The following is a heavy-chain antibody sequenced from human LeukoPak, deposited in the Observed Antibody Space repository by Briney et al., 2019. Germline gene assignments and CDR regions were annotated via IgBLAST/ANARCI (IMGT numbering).Heavy chain of an antibody. CDR2: ISGSGGST. D-gene: IGHD2-2*01. V-gene: IGHV3-23*01. Sequence: PGGSLRLSCAASGFTFSSYAMSWVRQAPGKGLEWVSAISGSGGSTYYADSVKGRFTISRDNSKNTLYLQMNSLRAEDTAVYYCAKEGVVVVPAAILRGYYFDYWGQGTLVTVSS. CDR3: AKEGVVVVPAAILRGYYFDY. CDR1: GFTFSSYA. J-gene: IGHJ4*02.